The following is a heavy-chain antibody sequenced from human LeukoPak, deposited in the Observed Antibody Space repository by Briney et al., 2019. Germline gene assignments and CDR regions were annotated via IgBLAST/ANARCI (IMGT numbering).Heavy chain of an antibody. CDR3: AKEFAQWLVRYYFDY. V-gene: IGHV3-30*18. Sequence: GRSLILSCAASGFTFSSYGMHWVRQAPGKGLEWVAVISYDGSNKYYADSVKGRFTISRDNSKNTLYLQMNSLRAEDTAVYYCAKEFAQWLVRYYFDYWGQGTLVTVSS. CDR2: ISYDGSNK. D-gene: IGHD6-19*01. CDR1: GFTFSSYG. J-gene: IGHJ4*02.